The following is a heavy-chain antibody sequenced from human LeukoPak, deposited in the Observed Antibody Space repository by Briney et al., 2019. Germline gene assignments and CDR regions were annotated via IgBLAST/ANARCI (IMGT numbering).Heavy chain of an antibody. CDR2: IYTSGST. Sequence: ETLSLTCTVSGGSISSYYWSWIRQPAGKGLEWIGRIYTSGSTNYNPSLKSRVTMSVDTSKNQFSLKLSSVTAADTAIYFCARETASCGGDCYDYWGQGTLVTVSS. V-gene: IGHV4-4*07. CDR1: GGSISSYY. CDR3: ARETASCGGDCYDY. D-gene: IGHD2-21*02. J-gene: IGHJ4*02.